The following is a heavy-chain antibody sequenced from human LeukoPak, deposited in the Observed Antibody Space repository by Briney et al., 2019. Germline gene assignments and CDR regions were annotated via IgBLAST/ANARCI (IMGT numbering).Heavy chain of an antibody. CDR3: ARGQTHVDMDLWFFDY. Sequence: SETLSLTCTVSGGSINSGAYYWTWIRQHPGKGLEWIGHIYYSGSPYYNPSLKSRVSMSVDTSKNQFSLKLSSVIAADTAVYHCARGQTHVDMDLWFFDYWRQGTRDSVS. D-gene: IGHD5-12*01. CDR1: GGSINSGAYY. CDR2: IYYSGSP. V-gene: IGHV4-31*03. J-gene: IGHJ4*02.